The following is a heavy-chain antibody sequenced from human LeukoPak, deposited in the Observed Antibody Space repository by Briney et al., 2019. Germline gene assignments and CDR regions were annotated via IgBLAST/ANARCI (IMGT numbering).Heavy chain of an antibody. V-gene: IGHV3-7*01. CDR2: IKEDGHEK. CDR1: GFTFSSHW. CDR3: ARHGYYVFDY. Sequence: PGGSLRLSCAGSGFTFSSHWMGWVRQAPGKGLEWLANIKEDGHEKYYVDSVQGRFTISRANAKNSLFLQMDSLRAEDTAVYFCARHGYYVFDYWGQGTLVTVSS. D-gene: IGHD4-17*01. J-gene: IGHJ4*02.